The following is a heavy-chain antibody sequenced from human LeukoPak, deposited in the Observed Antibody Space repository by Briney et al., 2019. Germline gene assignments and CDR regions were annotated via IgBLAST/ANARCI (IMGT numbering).Heavy chain of an antibody. Sequence: SETLSLTCTVSGGPFNSYYWSWIRQPAGKGLEWIGRIYTSGITNYNPSLKSRVAMSADTSKNQFSLKLSSVTAADTAVYYCARLPMVRGVTEYYFDYWGQGALVTVSS. CDR3: ARLPMVRGVTEYYFDY. D-gene: IGHD3-10*01. J-gene: IGHJ4*02. V-gene: IGHV4-4*07. CDR2: IYTSGIT. CDR1: GGPFNSYY.